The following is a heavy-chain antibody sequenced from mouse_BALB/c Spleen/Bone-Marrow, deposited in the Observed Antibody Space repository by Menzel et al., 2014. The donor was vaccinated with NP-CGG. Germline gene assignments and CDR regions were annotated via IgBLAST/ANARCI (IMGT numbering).Heavy chain of an antibody. D-gene: IGHD2-3*01. CDR1: GFTFSSYT. CDR2: ITSVGVYT. CDR3: TRDLYDGYSYYAMDY. Sequence: EVKLVESGGGLVKPGGSLKLSCAASGFTFSSYTMSWVRQTPGKRLEWVATITSVGVYTYYPDSVKGRFTISRDNAKNTLYLQMSSLKSEDTAMYYCTRDLYDGYSYYAMDYWGQGTSVTVSS. J-gene: IGHJ4*01. V-gene: IGHV5-6-4*01.